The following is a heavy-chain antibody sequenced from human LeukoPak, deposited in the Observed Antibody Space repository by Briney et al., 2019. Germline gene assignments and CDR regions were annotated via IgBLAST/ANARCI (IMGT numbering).Heavy chain of an antibody. J-gene: IGHJ6*02. V-gene: IGHV4-59*01. CDR3: ARWYGVSAATGQFVCYGTDG. D-gene: IGHD2-15*01. CDR1: GGSISSYY. Sequence: SETLSLTCTVSGGSISSYYWSWIRQSPGKGLEGIGYFFYAVRNRFHPSLKSRVSMSADTSQTQFSLTLTSVTDADTGVYYCARWYGVSAATGQFVCYGTDGWGQGTTVTVSS. CDR2: FFYAVRN.